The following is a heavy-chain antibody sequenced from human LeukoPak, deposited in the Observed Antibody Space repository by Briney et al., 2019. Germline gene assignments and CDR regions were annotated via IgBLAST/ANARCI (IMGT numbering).Heavy chain of an antibody. CDR3: ARDQGPAHDY. Sequence: GGSLRPSCAASGFTFSSHAMHWVRQAPGKGLEWVAVISYDGSNKYYADSVKGRFTISRDNSKNTLYLQMNSLRAEDTAVYYCARDQGPAHDYWGQGTLVTVSS. J-gene: IGHJ4*02. CDR1: GFTFSSHA. CDR2: ISYDGSNK. V-gene: IGHV3-30-3*01.